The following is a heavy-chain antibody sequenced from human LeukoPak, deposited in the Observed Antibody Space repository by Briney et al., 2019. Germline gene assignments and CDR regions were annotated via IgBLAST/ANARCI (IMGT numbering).Heavy chain of an antibody. J-gene: IGHJ4*02. CDR3: ARGQTVPGAKYYFDF. Sequence: TGGSLRLSCLTSGFTFRDYGLGWVRQAPGRGLEWVSFTRSKIYGGAPEYAASVRGRFSVSRDDSESVAYLQMNNLKSEDTGVYYCARGQTVPGAKYYFDFWSPGTLVTVSS. CDR2: TRSKIYGGAP. V-gene: IGHV3-49*04. CDR1: GFTFRDYG. D-gene: IGHD2/OR15-2a*01.